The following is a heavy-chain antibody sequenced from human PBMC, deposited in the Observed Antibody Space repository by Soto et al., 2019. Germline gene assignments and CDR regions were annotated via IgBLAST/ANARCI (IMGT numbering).Heavy chain of an antibody. V-gene: IGHV4-4*02. CDR2: IYHSGST. CDR3: ASLRGNYPSLRYFDD. CDR1: GGSISSSNW. D-gene: IGHD1-7*01. J-gene: IGHJ4*02. Sequence: PSETLSLTCAVSGGSISSSNWWSWVRQPPGKGLEWIGEIYHSGSTNYNPSLKSRVTISVDKSKNQFSLKLSSVTAADTAVYYCASLRGNYPSLRYFDDWGQGTLVPVSS.